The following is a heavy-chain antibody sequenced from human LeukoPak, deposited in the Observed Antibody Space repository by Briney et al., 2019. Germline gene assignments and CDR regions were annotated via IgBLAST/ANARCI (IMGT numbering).Heavy chain of an antibody. D-gene: IGHD1-26*01. Sequence: GASVKVSCKASGGTFSSYAISWVRQAPGQGLEWMGRIIPILGIANYAQKFQGRVTITADKSTSTAYMELSSLRSEDTAVHYCARASIVGATVDYWGQGTLVTVSS. J-gene: IGHJ4*02. V-gene: IGHV1-69*04. CDR3: ARASIVGATVDY. CDR2: IIPILGIA. CDR1: GGTFSSYA.